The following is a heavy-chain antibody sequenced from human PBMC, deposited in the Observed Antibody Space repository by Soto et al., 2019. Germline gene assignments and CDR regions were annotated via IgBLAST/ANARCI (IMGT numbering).Heavy chain of an antibody. J-gene: IGHJ5*02. CDR3: ATVGIVVVPAAISSLRNWFDP. CDR1: GYTLTELS. D-gene: IGHD2-2*01. CDR2: FDPEDGET. Sequence: ASVKVSCKVSGYTLTELSMHWVRQAPGKGLEWMGGFDPEDGETICAQKFQGRVTMTEDTSTDTAYMELSSLRSEDTAVYYCATVGIVVVPAAISSLRNWFDPWGQGTLVTVSS. V-gene: IGHV1-24*01.